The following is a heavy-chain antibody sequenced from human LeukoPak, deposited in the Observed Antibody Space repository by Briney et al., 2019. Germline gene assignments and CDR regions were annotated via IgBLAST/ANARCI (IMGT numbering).Heavy chain of an antibody. CDR2: MNPHSGNT. CDR1: GYSFTSYD. J-gene: IGHJ6*03. V-gene: IGHV1-8*01. Sequence: ASVKVSCKASGYSFTSYDINWVRQATGQGLEWMGWMNPHSGNTGYTQKFQGRVTMTRNTSITTVYMELSSLRSEDTAVYYCARGWYSSTYYYMDVWGKGTTVTISS. D-gene: IGHD6-13*01. CDR3: ARGWYSSTYYYMDV.